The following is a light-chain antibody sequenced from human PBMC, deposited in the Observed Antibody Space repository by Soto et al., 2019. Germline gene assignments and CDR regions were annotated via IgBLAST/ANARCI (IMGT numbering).Light chain of an antibody. Sequence: EIVLTQSPDTLSLSPGERATLSCRASQSVSSNYLAWYQQKPGQAPRLLMFGASSRATGIPERFSGSGSGTDFTLTISRLEPEDFAVYYCQQYGGSVLTFGPGTKVDIK. V-gene: IGKV3-20*01. CDR3: QQYGGSVLT. J-gene: IGKJ3*01. CDR1: QSVSSNY. CDR2: GAS.